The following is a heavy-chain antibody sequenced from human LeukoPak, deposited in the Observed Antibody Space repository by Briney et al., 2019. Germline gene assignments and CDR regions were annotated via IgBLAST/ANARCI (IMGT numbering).Heavy chain of an antibody. V-gene: IGHV3-7*01. CDR1: GFIYSNYW. CDR3: ATDTGHGYFES. CDR2: IRQEGSKK. D-gene: IGHD4-17*01. Sequence: GGSLRLSCAASGFIYSNYWMSWLRQAPGKGLEWVANIRQEGSKKNDVDSVKGRFTISRDNAQNSVYLQMTRLRAEDTAVYYCATDTGHGYFESWGQGTLVTVSS. J-gene: IGHJ4*02.